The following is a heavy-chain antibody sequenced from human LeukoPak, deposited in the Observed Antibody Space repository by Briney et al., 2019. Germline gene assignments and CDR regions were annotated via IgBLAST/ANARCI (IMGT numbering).Heavy chain of an antibody. J-gene: IGHJ4*02. CDR1: GGSVSSGSYY. Sequence: SETLSLTRTVSGGSVSSGSYYWSWIRQPPGKGLEWIGYIYYSGSTNYNPSLKSRVTISVDTSKNQFSLKLSSVTAADTAVYYCARIPADGYNPRPYFDYWGQGTLVTVSS. V-gene: IGHV4-61*01. D-gene: IGHD5-24*01. CDR2: IYYSGST. CDR3: ARIPADGYNPRPYFDY.